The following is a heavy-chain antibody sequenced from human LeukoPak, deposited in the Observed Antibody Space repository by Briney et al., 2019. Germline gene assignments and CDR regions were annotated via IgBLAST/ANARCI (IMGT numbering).Heavy chain of an antibody. V-gene: IGHV1-46*01. Sequence: GASVTVSCKASGYTFTSYYMHWVRQAPGQGLEWMGIINPSGGSTSYAQKFQGRVTMTRDTSTSTVYMELSSLRSEDTAVYYCASEYRSYYDGPYFDYWGQGTLVTVSS. CDR1: GYTFTSYY. D-gene: IGHD3-22*01. J-gene: IGHJ4*02. CDR2: INPSGGST. CDR3: ASEYRSYYDGPYFDY.